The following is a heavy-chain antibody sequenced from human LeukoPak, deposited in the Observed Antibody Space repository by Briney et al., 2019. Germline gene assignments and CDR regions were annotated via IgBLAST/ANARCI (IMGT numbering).Heavy chain of an antibody. V-gene: IGHV3-33*06. CDR2: IWYDGSNK. Sequence: GRSLRLSCAASGFTFSSYGMHWVRQAPGKGLEWVAVIWYDGSNKYYADSVKGRFTISRDNSKNTLYLQMNSLSAEDTAVYYCAKSGVVPAAIGQNYYYYMDVWGKGTTVTVSS. CDR3: AKSGVVPAAIGQNYYYYMDV. D-gene: IGHD2-2*01. CDR1: GFTFSSYG. J-gene: IGHJ6*03.